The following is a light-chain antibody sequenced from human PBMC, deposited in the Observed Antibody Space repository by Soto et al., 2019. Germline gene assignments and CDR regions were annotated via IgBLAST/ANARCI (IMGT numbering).Light chain of an antibody. CDR2: DVS. J-gene: IGLJ2*01. CDR3: CSYAGSHPVI. Sequence: QSVLAQPRSVSGSPGQSVAISCTGTDSDFGGYNYVSWYQQHPGKAPKVIISDVSKRPSGVSDRFSGSKSGNTASLTISGLQAEDEADYYCCSYAGSHPVIFGGGTMLTVL. CDR1: DSDFGGYNY. V-gene: IGLV2-11*01.